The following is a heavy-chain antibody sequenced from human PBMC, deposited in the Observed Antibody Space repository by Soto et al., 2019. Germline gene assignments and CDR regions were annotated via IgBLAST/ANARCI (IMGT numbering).Heavy chain of an antibody. CDR2: ISWNSGSI. Sequence: LRLSCAASGFTFDDYAMHWVRQAPGKGLEWVSGISWNSGSIGYADSVKGRFTISRDNAKNSLYLQMNSLRAEDTALYYCAKGIVNYYDSSGYDYWGQGTLVTVSS. CDR3: AKGIVNYYDSSGYDY. V-gene: IGHV3-9*01. J-gene: IGHJ4*02. CDR1: GFTFDDYA. D-gene: IGHD3-22*01.